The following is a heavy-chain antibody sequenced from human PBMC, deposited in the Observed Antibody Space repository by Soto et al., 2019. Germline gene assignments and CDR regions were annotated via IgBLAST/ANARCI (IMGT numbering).Heavy chain of an antibody. D-gene: IGHD6-6*01. Sequence: ASVKVSCKASGYTFTSYYMHWVRQAPGQGLEWMGIINPSGGSTSYAQKFQGRVTMTRDTSTSTVYMELSSLRSEDTAVYYCARDIGSSSRDYYHGMDVWGQGTTVTVSS. V-gene: IGHV1-46*01. CDR1: GYTFTSYY. CDR3: ARDIGSSSRDYYHGMDV. CDR2: INPSGGST. J-gene: IGHJ6*02.